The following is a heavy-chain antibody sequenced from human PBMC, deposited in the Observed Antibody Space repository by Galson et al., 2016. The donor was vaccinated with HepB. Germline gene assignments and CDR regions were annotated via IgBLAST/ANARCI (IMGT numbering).Heavy chain of an antibody. CDR2: IKSKTDNGTT. D-gene: IGHD1-26*01. J-gene: IGHJ6*02. CDR3: STASGTFSHYIMDV. V-gene: IGHV3-15*01. Sequence: SLRLSCAASGFTFSDAWMSWVRQAPGKGLEWVGRIKSKTDNGTTDYAAPVKGRFTISRDESKNTLYLQMNSLKTEDTAVYYCSTASGTFSHYIMDVWGQGTTVTVSS. CDR1: GFTFSDAW.